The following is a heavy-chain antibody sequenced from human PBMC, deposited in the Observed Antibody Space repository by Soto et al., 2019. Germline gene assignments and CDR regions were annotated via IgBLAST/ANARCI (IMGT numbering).Heavy chain of an antibody. Sequence: SETLSLTCTVSGGSISSSSYYWGWIRQPPGKGLEWIGYIYDSGSSNSNPSLKSRVAISIDTSKNQFSLRLSSVTAADTAVYYCARDSARSYFDYWGHGILVTVSS. D-gene: IGHD3-10*01. V-gene: IGHV4-61*01. CDR3: ARDSARSYFDY. CDR1: GGSISSSSYY. CDR2: IYDSGSS. J-gene: IGHJ4*01.